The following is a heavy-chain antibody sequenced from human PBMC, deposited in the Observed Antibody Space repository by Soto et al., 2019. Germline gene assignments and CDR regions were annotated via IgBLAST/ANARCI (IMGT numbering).Heavy chain of an antibody. CDR3: AREGESSGWSGYFDY. V-gene: IGHV1-69*13. Sequence: ASVKVSCKASGGTFSSYAISWVRQAPGQGLEWMGGIIPIFGTANYAQKFQGRVTITADESTSTAYMELSSLRSEDTAVYYCAREGESSGWSGYFDYWGQGTLVTVYS. D-gene: IGHD6-19*01. CDR1: GGTFSSYA. CDR2: IIPIFGTA. J-gene: IGHJ4*02.